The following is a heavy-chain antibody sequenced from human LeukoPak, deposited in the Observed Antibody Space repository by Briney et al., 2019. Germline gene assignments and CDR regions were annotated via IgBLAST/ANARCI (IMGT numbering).Heavy chain of an antibody. V-gene: IGHV3-13*01. Sequence: GGSLRLSCAASGFTFSSYDMHWVRQATGKGLEWVSAIGTAGDTYYPGSVKGRFTISRENAKNSLYLQMDSLRGEDTAVYYCATGGVHYYDSSADYWGQGTLVTVSS. J-gene: IGHJ4*02. CDR1: GFTFSSYD. CDR2: IGTAGDT. CDR3: ATGGVHYYDSSADY. D-gene: IGHD3-22*01.